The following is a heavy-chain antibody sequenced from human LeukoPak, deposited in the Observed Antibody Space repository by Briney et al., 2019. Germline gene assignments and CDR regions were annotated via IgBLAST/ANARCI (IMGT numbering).Heavy chain of an antibody. J-gene: IGHJ1*01. Sequence: GGSLRLSCAASGFSFSTYGMTWVRQTSGKGLEWVSSITNSGGRTYYADSVKGRFTISRDNAENTVYLQMSSLRAEDTAVYYCATSPTVRGNLGNNWGQGTLVTVSS. V-gene: IGHV3-23*01. CDR1: GFSFSTYG. CDR3: ATSPTVRGNLGNN. CDR2: ITNSGGRT. D-gene: IGHD4-23*01.